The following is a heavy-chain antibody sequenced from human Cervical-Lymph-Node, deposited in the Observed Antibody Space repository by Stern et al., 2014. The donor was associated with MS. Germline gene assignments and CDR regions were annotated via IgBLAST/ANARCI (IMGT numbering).Heavy chain of an antibody. CDR3: ARVAAAGIFRDAFDI. J-gene: IGHJ3*02. CDR2: INHSGST. D-gene: IGHD6-13*01. Sequence: QVQLQQWGAGLLKPSETLSLTCAVYGGSFSGYYWSWIRQPPGKGLEWIGEINHSGSTNYNPSLKSRVTISVDTSKNQFSLKLSSVTDADTAVYYCARVAAAGIFRDAFDIWGQGTMVTVSS. CDR1: GGSFSGYY. V-gene: IGHV4-34*01.